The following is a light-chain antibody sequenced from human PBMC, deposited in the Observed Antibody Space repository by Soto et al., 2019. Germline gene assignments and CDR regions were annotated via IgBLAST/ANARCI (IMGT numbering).Light chain of an antibody. Sequence: QSALTQPASVSGSPGQSITISCTGTSSDIGSYNLVSWYQQHPGKAPKLMIYEDTKRPSGVSNRFSGSKSGNTASLTISGLQAEDEAEYYCCSYAGSSTYVVFGGGTKLTV. CDR1: SSDIGSYNL. J-gene: IGLJ2*01. V-gene: IGLV2-23*01. CDR3: CSYAGSSTYVV. CDR2: EDT.